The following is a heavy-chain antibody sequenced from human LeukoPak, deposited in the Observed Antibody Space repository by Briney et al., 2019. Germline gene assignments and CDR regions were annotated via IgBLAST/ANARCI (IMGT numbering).Heavy chain of an antibody. V-gene: IGHV1-46*01. CDR2: INPSGGST. CDR1: GYTFTSYY. J-gene: IGHJ6*03. CDR3: ARDYDFWSGYPDPYYYMDV. Sequence: ASVKVSCKASGYTFTSYYMHWVRQAPGQGLEWMGIINPSGGSTSYAQKFQGRVTMTRDMSTSTVYMELSRLRSDDTAVYYCARDYDFWSGYPDPYYYMDVWGKGTTVTVSS. D-gene: IGHD3-3*01.